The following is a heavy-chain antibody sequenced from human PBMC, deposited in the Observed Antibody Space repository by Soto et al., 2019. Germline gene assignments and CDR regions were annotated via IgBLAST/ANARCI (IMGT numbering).Heavy chain of an antibody. J-gene: IGHJ5*02. CDR2: ISSSSSYT. D-gene: IGHD4-17*01. CDR3: ARVRALDYGGNSGWFDP. Sequence: PGGSLRLSCAASGFTFSDYYMSWIRQAPGKGLEWVSYISSSSSYTNYADSVKGRFTISRDNAKNSLYLQMNSLRAEDTAVYYCARVRALDYGGNSGWFDPWGQGTLVTVSS. CDR1: GFTFSDYY. V-gene: IGHV3-11*06.